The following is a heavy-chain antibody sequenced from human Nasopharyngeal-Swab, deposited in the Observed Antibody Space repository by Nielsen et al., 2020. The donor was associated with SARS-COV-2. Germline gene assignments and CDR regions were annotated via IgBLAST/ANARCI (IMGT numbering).Heavy chain of an antibody. D-gene: IGHD3-10*01. CDR1: GFTFNIYA. J-gene: IGHJ3*02. V-gene: IGHV3-23*01. CDR2: ISASGGST. Sequence: GGSLRLSCIASGFTFNIYAMAWVRRTPGRGLQWVSGISASGGSTYYTDSVKGRFAVFRDNSRNTLYLQMHSLRVEDTALYYCAKDDVVRGDAFDIWGQGTMVTVSS. CDR3: AKDDVVRGDAFDI.